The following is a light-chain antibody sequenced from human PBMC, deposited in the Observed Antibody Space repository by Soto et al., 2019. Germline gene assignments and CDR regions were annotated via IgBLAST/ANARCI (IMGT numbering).Light chain of an antibody. CDR2: DAS. Sequence: DIQMTQSPSTLSASVGDRVTITCRASQSISSWLAWYQQKPGKAPKLLIYDASSLESGLPSRFSGSGSGTEFTLTISSLQPDDFAPYYCQQYNSYSPTFGHGTKVEIK. J-gene: IGKJ1*01. V-gene: IGKV1-5*01. CDR3: QQYNSYSPT. CDR1: QSISSW.